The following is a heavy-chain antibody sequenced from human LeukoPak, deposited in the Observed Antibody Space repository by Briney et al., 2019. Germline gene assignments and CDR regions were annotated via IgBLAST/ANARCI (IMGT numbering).Heavy chain of an antibody. CDR2: ISAYNGNT. V-gene: IGHV1-18*01. CDR3: AREGDSSGYKSPIDY. D-gene: IGHD6-19*01. CDR1: GYTCTSYG. Sequence: ASVTVSCKASGYTCTSYGISWVRQAPGQGLEWMGWISAYNGNTNYAQKLQGRVTMTTDTSTSTAYMELRSLRSDDTAVYYCAREGDSSGYKSPIDYWGQGTLVTVSS. J-gene: IGHJ4*02.